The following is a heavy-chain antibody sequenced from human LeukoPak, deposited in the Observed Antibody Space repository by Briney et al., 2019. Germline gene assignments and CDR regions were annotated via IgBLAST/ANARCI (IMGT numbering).Heavy chain of an antibody. CDR1: GGSFSGYY. V-gene: IGHV4-34*01. J-gene: IGHJ4*02. CDR2: INHSGST. Sequence: SETQSLTCAVYGGSFSGYYWSWIRQPPGKGLEWIGEINHSGSTNYNPSLKSRVTISVDTSKNQFSLKLSSVTAADTAVYYCARDGVNYYDISGYDIWGRGTLVTVSS. CDR3: ARDGVNYYDISGYDI. D-gene: IGHD3-22*01.